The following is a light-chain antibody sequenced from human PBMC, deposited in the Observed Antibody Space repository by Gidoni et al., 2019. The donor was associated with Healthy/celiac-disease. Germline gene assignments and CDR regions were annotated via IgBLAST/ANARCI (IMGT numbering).Light chain of an antibody. CDR2: WAS. CDR3: RQSDSTHRT. J-gene: IGKJ1*01. V-gene: IGKV4-1*01. CDR1: QSFLYSSNNKNY. Sequence: THAADACGASLAERATINCKSSQSFLYSSNNKNYLAWYQQKPGQPPKLLIYWASTRESGVPDRCGGGGSGAELSVTMSSLRGEDVGVCCSRQSDSTHRTFGQGTKVKIK.